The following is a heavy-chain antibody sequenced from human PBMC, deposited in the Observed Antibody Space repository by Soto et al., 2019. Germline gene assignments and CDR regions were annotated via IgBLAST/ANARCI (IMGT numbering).Heavy chain of an antibody. V-gene: IGHV4-34*01. Sequence: QVQLQHWGAGLLKPSETLSLTCAVYGGSLSGYYWSWVRQSPGKGLEWIGEINESGNTKFNPSLESRVTISRDMSKNQFSLQLTSLTAADTAVYYCARGMGLGLGEQTALGYWGQGTLVTVSS. CDR1: GGSLSGYY. D-gene: IGHD3-16*01. J-gene: IGHJ4*02. CDR2: INESGNT. CDR3: ARGMGLGLGEQTALGY.